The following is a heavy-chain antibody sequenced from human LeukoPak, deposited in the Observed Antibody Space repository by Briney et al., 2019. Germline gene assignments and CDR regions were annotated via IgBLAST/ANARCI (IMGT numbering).Heavy chain of an antibody. D-gene: IGHD3-10*01. CDR1: GGSFSGYY. J-gene: IGHJ4*02. CDR3: ARGQWFRAF. V-gene: IGHV4-34*01. CDR2: VHYSGSA. Sequence: SETLSLTRAVYGGSFSGYYWTWIRQSPGKGLEWIGEVHYSGSATYNPSLKSRVTISVDTSKNQFSLKMNSVTAADTAVYYCARGQWFRAFWSRGTPVTVSS.